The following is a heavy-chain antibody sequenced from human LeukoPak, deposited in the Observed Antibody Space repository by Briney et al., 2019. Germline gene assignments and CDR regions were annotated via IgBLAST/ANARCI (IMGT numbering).Heavy chain of an antibody. Sequence: ASVKVSCKASGGTFSSYAISWVRQAPGQGLEWMGGIIPIFGTANYAQKFQGRVTITADKSTSTAYMELSSLRSEDTAVYYCARDERRYDILTGSLPGWFDPWGQGTLVTVSS. V-gene: IGHV1-69*06. J-gene: IGHJ5*02. CDR2: IIPIFGTA. CDR3: ARDERRYDILTGSLPGWFDP. CDR1: GGTFSSYA. D-gene: IGHD3-9*01.